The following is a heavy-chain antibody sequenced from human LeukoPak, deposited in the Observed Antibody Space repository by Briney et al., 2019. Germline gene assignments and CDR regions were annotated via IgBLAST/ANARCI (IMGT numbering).Heavy chain of an antibody. CDR1: GYTLTELS. D-gene: IGHD2-2*01. J-gene: IGHJ4*02. V-gene: IGHV1-24*01. Sequence: GASVKVFCKVSGYTLTELSMHWVRQAPGKGLEWMGGFDPEDGETIYAQKFQGRVTMTEDTSTDTAYMELSSLRSEDTAVYYCATASPYCSSTSCYYFDYWGQGTLVTVSS. CDR2: FDPEDGET. CDR3: ATASPYCSSTSCYYFDY.